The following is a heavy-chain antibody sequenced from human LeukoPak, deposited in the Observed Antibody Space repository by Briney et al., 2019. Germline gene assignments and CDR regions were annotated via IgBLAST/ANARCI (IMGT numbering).Heavy chain of an antibody. V-gene: IGHV3-74*01. CDR3: IRSRSGSYGYFDY. J-gene: IGHJ4*02. Sequence: GGSLRLSCAASGFTFSNYWMHWVRQAPGKGLVWVSRINSDGINTSYADSVKGRFTISRDNAKNTVYLQMNSLRAEDTAVYYCIRSRSGSYGYFDYWGQGTLVTVSS. D-gene: IGHD3-10*01. CDR1: GFTFSNYW. CDR2: INSDGINT.